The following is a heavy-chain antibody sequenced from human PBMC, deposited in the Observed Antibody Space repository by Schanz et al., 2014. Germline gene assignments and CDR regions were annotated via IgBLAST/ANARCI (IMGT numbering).Heavy chain of an antibody. CDR1: GFTFSSYT. D-gene: IGHD1-1*01. CDR3: ARDGAELYYFDD. V-gene: IGHV3-23*04. CDR2: ISGSGGST. J-gene: IGHJ4*02. Sequence: VQLVESGGGLVKPGGSLRLSCAASGFTFSSYTMNWVRQAPGKGLEWVSAISGSGGSTVYADSVKGRFTISRDNSNNTVYLQMNTLRAEDTAVFYCARDGAELYYFDDWGQGTLVTVSS.